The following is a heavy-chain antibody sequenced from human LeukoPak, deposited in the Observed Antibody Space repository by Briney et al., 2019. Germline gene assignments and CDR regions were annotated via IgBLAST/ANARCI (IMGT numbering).Heavy chain of an antibody. J-gene: IGHJ4*02. Sequence: ESGPTLMNPTQTLTLTCTFSAFSLTTHGVGVGLIRQSPGKALEWLALIYWDGDKHYNPSLKSRLTITKDTYKNQVVLTMTNMDPVDTGTYYCAHREWFYGSFDYWGQGTLVTVSS. V-gene: IGHV2-5*02. D-gene: IGHD3-3*01. CDR2: IYWDGDK. CDR1: AFSLTTHGVG. CDR3: AHREWFYGSFDY.